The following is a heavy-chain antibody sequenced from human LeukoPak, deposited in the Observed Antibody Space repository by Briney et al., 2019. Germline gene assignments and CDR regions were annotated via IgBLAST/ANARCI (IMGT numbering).Heavy chain of an antibody. CDR3: AKESGALGAPLYDY. CDR1: GFTFSSYA. V-gene: IGHV3-23*01. Sequence: GGSLRLSCAASGFTFSSYAMSWVRQAPGEGLEWVSGISDNGGGTYYADSVKGRFTISRDNSKNMLYLQMNSLRAEDTAVYYCAKESGALGAPLYDYWGQGILVTGSS. CDR2: ISDNGGGT. D-gene: IGHD4/OR15-4a*01. J-gene: IGHJ4*02.